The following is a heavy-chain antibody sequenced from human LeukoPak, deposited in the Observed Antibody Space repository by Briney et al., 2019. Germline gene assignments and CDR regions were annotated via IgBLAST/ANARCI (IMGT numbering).Heavy chain of an antibody. D-gene: IGHD1-14*01. CDR1: GGSITSSY. CDR2: IYYSGST. V-gene: IGHV4-59*01. CDR3: ARQGKGGTTFDY. Sequence: SETLSLTCTVSGGSITSSYWSWIRQPPGKGLEWIGYIYYSGSTNCNPSVKSRVTISVDTSKNQFSLKLSSVTAADTAMYYCARQGKGGTTFDYWGQGTLVTVSS. J-gene: IGHJ4*02.